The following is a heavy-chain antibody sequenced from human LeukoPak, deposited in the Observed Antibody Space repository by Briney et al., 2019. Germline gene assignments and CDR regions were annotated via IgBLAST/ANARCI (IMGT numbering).Heavy chain of an antibody. J-gene: IGHJ4*02. CDR2: IKKDGREK. Sequence: AGGSLRLSCAASGFTFSSYWMSWVRQAPGKGLEWVANIKKDGREKYYVDSVKGRFTISRDNAKNSLYLQMNSLRTEDTAVYYCARLGDYYDSSGYHWLWGQGTLVTVPS. CDR1: GFTFSSYW. V-gene: IGHV3-7*01. CDR3: ARLGDYYDSSGYHWL. D-gene: IGHD3-22*01.